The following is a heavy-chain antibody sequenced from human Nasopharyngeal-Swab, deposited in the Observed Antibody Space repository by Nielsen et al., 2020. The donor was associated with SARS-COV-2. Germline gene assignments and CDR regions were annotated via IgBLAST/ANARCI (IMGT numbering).Heavy chain of an antibody. CDR2: IIPIFGTA. D-gene: IGHD6-13*01. Sequence: WVGQAPGQGLEWMGGIIPIFGTANYAQKFQGRVTITADESTSTAYMELSSLRSEDTAVYYCARDSSSYSSSLRTYYYYGMDVWGQGTTVTVSS. CDR3: ARDSSSYSSSLRTYYYYGMDV. J-gene: IGHJ6*02. V-gene: IGHV1-69*01.